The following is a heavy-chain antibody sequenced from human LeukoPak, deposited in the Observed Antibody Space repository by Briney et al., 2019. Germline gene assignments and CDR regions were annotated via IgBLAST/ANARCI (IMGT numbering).Heavy chain of an antibody. V-gene: IGHV1-2*02. J-gene: IGHJ4*02. CDR1: GYTFTGYY. CDR3: ASHPSIAASLDY. Sequence: ASVKVSCKASGYTFTGYYMHWVRQAPEQGLEWMGWINPNSGGTNYAQKFQGRVTMTRDTSISAAYMELSRLRSDDTAVYYCASHPSIAASLDYWGLGTLVTVSS. D-gene: IGHD6-6*01. CDR2: INPNSGGT.